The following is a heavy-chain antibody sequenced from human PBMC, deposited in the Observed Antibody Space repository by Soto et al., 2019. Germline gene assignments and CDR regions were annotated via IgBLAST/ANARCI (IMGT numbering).Heavy chain of an antibody. CDR3: ARDRIAAAGTDFDF. D-gene: IGHD6-13*01. Sequence: QVQLVQSGAEVKKTGASVKVSCKASGYTFTSYYMHWLRQAPGQGLEWMGIINPSGGSTSYAQKFQGRVTMTRDTSTSTVYMDLSSLRSEDTAVYYFARDRIAAAGTDFDFWGQGTMVTVS. CDR1: GYTFTSYY. V-gene: IGHV1-46*01. CDR2: INPSGGST. J-gene: IGHJ4*02.